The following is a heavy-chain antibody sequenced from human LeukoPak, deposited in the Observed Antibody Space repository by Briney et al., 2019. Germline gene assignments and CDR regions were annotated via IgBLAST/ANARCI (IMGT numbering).Heavy chain of an antibody. CDR3: ARVRYRLAETYIDY. V-gene: IGHV1-2*02. CDR1: GGTFTSYA. J-gene: IGHJ4*02. D-gene: IGHD3-16*01. Sequence: ASVKVSCKASGGTFTSYAISWVRQAPGQGLEWMGWINPNSGDTNYAQKFQGRVTMTRDTSISTAYMELSRLRSDDTAVYYCARVRYRLAETYIDYWGQGTLVTVSS. CDR2: INPNSGDT.